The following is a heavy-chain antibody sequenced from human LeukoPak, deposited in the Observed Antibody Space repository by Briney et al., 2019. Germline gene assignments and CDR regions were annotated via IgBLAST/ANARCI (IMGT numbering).Heavy chain of an antibody. CDR1: GFTFSSYA. D-gene: IGHD3-22*01. J-gene: IGHJ5*02. CDR3: AKDLELDATMIVVVGFDP. Sequence: GGSLRLSCAASGFTFSSYAMSWVRQAPGKGLEWVSAISGSGGSTYYADSVKGRFTISRDNSKNTLYLQMNSLRAEDTAVYYCAKDLELDATMIVVVGFDPWGQGTLVTVSS. CDR2: ISGSGGST. V-gene: IGHV3-23*01.